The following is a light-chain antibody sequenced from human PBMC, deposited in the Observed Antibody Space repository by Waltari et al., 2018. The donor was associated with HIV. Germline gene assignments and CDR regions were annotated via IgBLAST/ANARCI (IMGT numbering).Light chain of an antibody. Sequence: DIQMTQSPSSLSASVGDRVTITCQASQDFSNYLNWCQQKPGKAPKLLIYDASNLETGVPSRFSGSGSGTDFTFTISSLQPEDIATYYCQQYDNLPSYTFGQGTKLEIK. CDR2: DAS. CDR1: QDFSNY. V-gene: IGKV1-33*01. CDR3: QQYDNLPSYT. J-gene: IGKJ2*01.